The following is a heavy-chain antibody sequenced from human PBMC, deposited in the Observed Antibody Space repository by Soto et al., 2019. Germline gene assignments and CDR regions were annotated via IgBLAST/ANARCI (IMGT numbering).Heavy chain of an antibody. D-gene: IGHD2-15*01. Sequence: ASVKVSCKASGYTFTSYGISWVRQAPGQGLEWMGWISAYNGNTKYAQKLQGRVTMTTDTSTSTAYMELRSLRSDDTAVYYCERDLCSGCWLDPWGQGTLVTGSS. V-gene: IGHV1-18*01. CDR1: GYTFTSYG. CDR2: ISAYNGNT. CDR3: ERDLCSGCWLDP. J-gene: IGHJ5*02.